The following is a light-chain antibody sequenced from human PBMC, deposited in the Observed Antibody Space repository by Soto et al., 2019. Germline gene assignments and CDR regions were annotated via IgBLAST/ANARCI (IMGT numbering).Light chain of an antibody. J-gene: IGKJ1*01. CDR1: QSVTAN. V-gene: IGKV3-15*01. CDR2: GAS. CDR3: QQYNNWPPRGT. Sequence: EIVMTQSPATRSVSPGERATLYCRASQSVTANLAWYQQKPGQAPRLLIYGASTRATGIPARFSGSGSGTEFTLTISSLQSEDFAVYYCQQYNNWPPRGTFGQGTKVEIK.